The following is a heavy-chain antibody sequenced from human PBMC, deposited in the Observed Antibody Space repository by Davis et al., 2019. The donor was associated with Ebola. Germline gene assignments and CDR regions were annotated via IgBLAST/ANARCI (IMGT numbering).Heavy chain of an antibody. Sequence: GESLKISCAASGFTVSSNYMNWVRQAPGKGLEWVSIIYSGGSTYYADSLKGRFTLSRDNSKNTLYLQMNSLRAEDTAVYYCARDLSGIAGMDVWGQGTTVTVSS. V-gene: IGHV3-53*01. CDR3: ARDLSGIAGMDV. J-gene: IGHJ6*02. D-gene: IGHD1-26*01. CDR1: GFTVSSNY. CDR2: IYSGGST.